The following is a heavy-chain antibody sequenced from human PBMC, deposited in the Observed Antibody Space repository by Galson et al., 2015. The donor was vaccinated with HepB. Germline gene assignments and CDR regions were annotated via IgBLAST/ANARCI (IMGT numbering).Heavy chain of an antibody. J-gene: IGHJ4*02. CDR2: MSGSGGST. D-gene: IGHD3-22*01. Sequence: SLRLSCAASGFRFNNYAMSWVRRAPGEGLEWVSGMSGSGGSTYYVDSVKGRFTISRDNSKNTLWLQMNSLRDEDTAVYYCAKNPYYASNGYYSFDYWGRGTLVTVSS. V-gene: IGHV3-23*01. CDR1: GFRFNNYA. CDR3: AKNPYYASNGYYSFDY.